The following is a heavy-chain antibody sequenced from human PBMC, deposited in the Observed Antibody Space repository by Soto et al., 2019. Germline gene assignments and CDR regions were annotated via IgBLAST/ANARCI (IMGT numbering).Heavy chain of an antibody. Sequence: GGSLRLSCAASGFTVSSAYLTWVRQAPGKGLEWVAILYTGTDTVYAESVKGRFTISRDSSKNTVYLQMNSLTAGDTALYYCAKATATGGGAFDICGQGTMVNVSS. CDR1: GFTVSSAY. J-gene: IGHJ3*02. V-gene: IGHV3-53*01. CDR3: AKATATGGGAFDI. CDR2: LYTGTDT. D-gene: IGHD2-8*02.